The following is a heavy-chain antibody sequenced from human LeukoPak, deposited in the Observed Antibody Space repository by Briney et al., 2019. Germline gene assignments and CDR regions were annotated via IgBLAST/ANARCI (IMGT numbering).Heavy chain of an antibody. V-gene: IGHV3-53*01. CDR3: ARGLVGIVPAAYILWFGEYVY. J-gene: IGHJ4*02. CDR1: GFTVSSNY. Sequence: GGSLRLSCAASGFTVSSNYMAWVRQAPGKGLEWVSVIYSGGTIYYAGSVKGRFTISRDNAKNSLYLQMNSLRAEDTAVYYCARGLVGIVPAAYILWFGEYVYWGQGTLVTVSS. CDR2: IYSGGTI. D-gene: IGHD3-10*01.